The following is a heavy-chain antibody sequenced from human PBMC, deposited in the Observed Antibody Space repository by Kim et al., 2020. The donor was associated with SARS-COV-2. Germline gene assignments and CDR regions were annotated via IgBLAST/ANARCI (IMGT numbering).Heavy chain of an antibody. D-gene: IGHD2-2*01. CDR1: GFTFSSYA. J-gene: IGHJ6*03. V-gene: IGHV3-23*01. CDR3: AKDGYAYCSSTSVYYYY. Sequence: GGSLRLSCAASGFTFSSYAMSWGRQAPGKGLEWVSAISGSGGSKYYEDSLNGRFTITRDNSNNTLYLQKISLVAEATAVDYCAKDGYAYCSSTSVYYYY. CDR2: ISGSGGSK.